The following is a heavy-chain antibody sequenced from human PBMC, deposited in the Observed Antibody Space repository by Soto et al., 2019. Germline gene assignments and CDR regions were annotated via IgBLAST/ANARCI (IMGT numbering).Heavy chain of an antibody. CDR3: TKRPMCTGDCWYFDD. V-gene: IGHV3-23*05. CDR2: IDDTNIA. Sequence: GGSLRLSCAVSGFTFRTHAMYWIRQAPGKGLEWASAIDDTNIAYYADSVKGRFIITRDNSRNTLFLQLDDLRAEDTAIYYCTKRPMCTGDCWYFDDWGQGVLVTVSS. D-gene: IGHD2-21*02. J-gene: IGHJ4*02. CDR1: GFTFRTHA.